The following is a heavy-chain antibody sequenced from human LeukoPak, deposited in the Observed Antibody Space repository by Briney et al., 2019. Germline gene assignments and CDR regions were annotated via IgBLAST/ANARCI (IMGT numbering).Heavy chain of an antibody. J-gene: IGHJ5*02. CDR3: AKDSARLARGEFDP. V-gene: IGHV3-23*01. CDR2: ISGSGCST. Sequence: GGSLRLSCAASGFTFSSYAMSWVRQAPGKGLEWVSAISGSGCSTYYADSVKGRFTISRDDSKNTLYLQMNSLRAGDTAVYYCAKDSARLARGEFDPWGQGTLVTVSS. D-gene: IGHD3-10*01. CDR1: GFTFSSYA.